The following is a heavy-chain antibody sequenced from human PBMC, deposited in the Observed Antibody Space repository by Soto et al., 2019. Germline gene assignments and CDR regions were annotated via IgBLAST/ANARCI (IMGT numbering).Heavy chain of an antibody. CDR2: IIPIFGTA. CDR1: AGTVSGYA. D-gene: IGHD5-18*01. CDR3: ATTIQTARGAFDI. V-gene: IGHV1-69*13. J-gene: IGHJ3*02. Sequence: SGKVACNASAGTVSGYAISLVRQAPGQGLEWMGGIIPIFGTANYAQKFKGRVAITADESTSTAYMEMSSLRSEDTAVYYCATTIQTARGAFDIWGQGTMVTVSS.